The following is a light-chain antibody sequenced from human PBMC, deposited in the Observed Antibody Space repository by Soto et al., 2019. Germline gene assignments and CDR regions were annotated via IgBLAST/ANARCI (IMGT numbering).Light chain of an antibody. CDR3: QQCYMGWT. CDR2: GAS. V-gene: IGKV3-20*01. Sequence: EVVVTQSPGTLSLSPGERATLSCRASQSVTSDYLAWYQQKPGQSPRLLMSGASRRATGVPDRFSGSGSGTDFTFSITSLQPEDFGTYYCQQCYMGWTFGQGTKVDFK. CDR1: QSVTSDY. J-gene: IGKJ1*01.